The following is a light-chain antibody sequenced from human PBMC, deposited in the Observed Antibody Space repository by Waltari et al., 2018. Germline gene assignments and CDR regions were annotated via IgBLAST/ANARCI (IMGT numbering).Light chain of an antibody. CDR1: RSLLHSNDQNY. CDR2: LCS. V-gene: IGKV2-28*01. Sequence: IVMTQSPLSLSVTPGEPPPISCRSSRSLLHSNDQNYLEWYFQKPGQSPQLLIYLCSNRASGVPDRFRGRGSGTDFTLEISRVEAEDVGIYFCMQALQTPWTFGQGTKVEIK. J-gene: IGKJ1*01. CDR3: MQALQTPWT.